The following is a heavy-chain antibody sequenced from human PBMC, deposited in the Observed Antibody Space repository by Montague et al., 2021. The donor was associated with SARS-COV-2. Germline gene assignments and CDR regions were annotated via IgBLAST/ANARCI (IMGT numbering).Heavy chain of an antibody. D-gene: IGHD3-9*01. CDR2: ISNGGRT. V-gene: IGHV4-39*01. J-gene: IGHJ4*02. CDR1: GGSFDSDNFF. CDR3: ARHRRYDVVTYYPDF. Sequence: SETLSLTCSVSGGSFDSDNFFWGWIRQPPGKRPEWIGVISNGGRTFDNPSLKSRVTISVHTLRNQLSLNVKSVTAADTAVYYCARHRRYDVVTYYPDFWGQGILVTVSS.